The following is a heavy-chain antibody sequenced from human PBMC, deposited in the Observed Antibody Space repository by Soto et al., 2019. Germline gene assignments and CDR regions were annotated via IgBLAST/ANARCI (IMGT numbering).Heavy chain of an antibody. CDR2: ISYDGSNK. CDR3: ARGLRDLVTGMDV. J-gene: IGHJ4*02. Sequence: QVQLVESGGGVVQPGTSLRLSCAASGFIFIKYAMHWVRQAPGRGLEWVAVISYDGSNKYYADSVKGRFTMSRDNSKNTLDLQMNSLGPEDTAVYYCARGLRDLVTGMDVWGQGTLVTVSS. CDR1: GFIFIKYA. V-gene: IGHV3-30-3*01. D-gene: IGHD3-16*02.